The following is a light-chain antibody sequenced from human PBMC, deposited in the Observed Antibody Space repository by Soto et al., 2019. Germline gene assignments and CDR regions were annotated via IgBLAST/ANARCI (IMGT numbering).Light chain of an antibody. CDR2: GVS. Sequence: DIVLTQSPDTLSLSPGESATLSCRASQSVSSTFLAWYQQKPGQAPRLLIYGVSKRATGIPDRFSGSGPGTDFTLTISRLEPEDFAVYFCGQFVSAPPRTFGQGTKVDIK. J-gene: IGKJ1*01. CDR1: QSVSSTF. CDR3: GQFVSAPPRT. V-gene: IGKV3-20*01.